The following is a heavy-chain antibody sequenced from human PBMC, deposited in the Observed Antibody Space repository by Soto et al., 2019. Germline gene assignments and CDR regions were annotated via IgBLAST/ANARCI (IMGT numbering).Heavy chain of an antibody. CDR2: ISYGSTYK. CDR1: GFTFNTYT. V-gene: IGHV3-30-3*01. D-gene: IGHD5-18*01. CDR3: SRGILV. Sequence: QVQLVESGGGVVQPGRSLTVSCAASGFTFNTYTIHWVRQAPGKGLEWVAVISYGSTYKYYADSVKGRFTISRDDSKNTLSLQMNNLTVGDTAVYYCSRGILVWGQGALITVSS. J-gene: IGHJ4*02.